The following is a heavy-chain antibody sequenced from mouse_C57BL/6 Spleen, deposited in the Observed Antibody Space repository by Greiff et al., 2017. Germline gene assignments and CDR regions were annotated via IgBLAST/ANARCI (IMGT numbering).Heavy chain of an antibody. V-gene: IGHV1-82*01. CDR3: ARSWGRGYYFDY. CDR1: GYAFSSSW. J-gene: IGHJ2*01. D-gene: IGHD3-3*01. CDR2: IYPGDGDT. Sequence: SGPELVKPGASVKISCKASGYAFSSSWMNWVKQRPGKGLEWIGRIYPGDGDTNYNGKFKGKATLTADKSSSTAYMQLSSLTSEDSAVYFCARSWGRGYYFDYWGQGTTLTVSS.